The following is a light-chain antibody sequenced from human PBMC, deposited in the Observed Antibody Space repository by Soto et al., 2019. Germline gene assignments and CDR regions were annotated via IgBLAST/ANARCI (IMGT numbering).Light chain of an antibody. CDR1: QSVSSY. CDR2: DAS. V-gene: IGKV3-11*01. CDR3: QQRSNWPPLT. J-gene: IGKJ4*01. Sequence: EIVLTQSPATLSLSPGERATLSCRASQSVSSYLAWYQQKPGQAPRLLIYDASNMATGIPARFSGSGSGTEFSLTISSREPEDFAVYYCQQRSNWPPLTFGGGTKVEIK.